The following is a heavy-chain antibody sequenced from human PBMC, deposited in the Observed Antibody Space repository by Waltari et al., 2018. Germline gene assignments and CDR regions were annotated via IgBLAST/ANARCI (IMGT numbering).Heavy chain of an antibody. J-gene: IGHJ3*02. Sequence: EVQLVESGGGLVQPGESLKLSCAASGFTFSTYWMIWVRQAPGKGLEWVANIKQDGSDKYYADSVKGRFTISRDNAKNSLYLQMNSLRAEDTAVYYCASRGSGWFAFDIWGQGTMVTVSS. V-gene: IGHV3-7*01. CDR3: ASRGSGWFAFDI. CDR1: GFTFSTYW. D-gene: IGHD6-19*01. CDR2: IKQDGSDK.